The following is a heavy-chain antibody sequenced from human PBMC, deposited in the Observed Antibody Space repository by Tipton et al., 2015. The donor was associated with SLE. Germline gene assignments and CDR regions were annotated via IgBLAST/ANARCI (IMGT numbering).Heavy chain of an antibody. J-gene: IGHJ6*02. CDR2: INHSGST. Sequence: LRLSCAVYGGSFSGYYWSWIRQPPGKGLEWIGEINHSGSTNYNPSLKSRVTISVDTSKNQFSLKLSSVTAADTAVYYCARRRGYSSSSYYGMDVWGQGTTVTVSS. V-gene: IGHV4-34*01. CDR3: ARRRGYSSSSYYGMDV. D-gene: IGHD6-6*01. CDR1: GGSFSGYY.